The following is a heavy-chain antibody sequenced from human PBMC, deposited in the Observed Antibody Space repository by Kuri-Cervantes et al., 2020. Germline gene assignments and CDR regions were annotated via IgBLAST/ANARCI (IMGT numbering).Heavy chain of an antibody. Sequence: ASVKVSCKASGYTFTGYYMHWVRQAPGQRLEWMGWINAGNGNTKYSQKFQGRVTITRDTSASTAYMELSSLRSEDTAVYYCARDNRPNWYSSSWYGTTEGNFDYWGQGTLVTVSS. CDR3: ARDNRPNWYSSSWYGTTEGNFDY. D-gene: IGHD6-13*01. CDR1: GYTFTGYY. J-gene: IGHJ4*02. V-gene: IGHV1-3*01. CDR2: INAGNGNT.